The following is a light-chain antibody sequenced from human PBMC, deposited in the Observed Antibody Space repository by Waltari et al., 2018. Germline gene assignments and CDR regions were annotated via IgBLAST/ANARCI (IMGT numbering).Light chain of an antibody. CDR2: DNN. V-gene: IGLV1-51*01. CDR3: GAWDTDLSVV. CDR1: GSNIGNNF. J-gene: IGLJ2*01. Sequence: QSVLTQPPSVSAAPGPKVTISCSGTGSNIGNNFVSWYQQLPGTAPKLLIYDNNKRPSGIPDRFSGSKSGTSATLAITGLQTGDEADYYCGAWDTDLSVVFGGGTKLTVL.